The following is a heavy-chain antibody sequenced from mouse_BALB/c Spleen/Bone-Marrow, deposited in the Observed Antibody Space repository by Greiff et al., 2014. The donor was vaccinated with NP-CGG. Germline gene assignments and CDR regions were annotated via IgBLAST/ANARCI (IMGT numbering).Heavy chain of an antibody. CDR1: GYSITSDYA. CDR2: ISYSGST. CDR3: ARSWLRRGFDY. D-gene: IGHD2-2*01. Sequence: VQLQQPGPGLVKPSQSLSLTCTVTGYSITSDYAWNWIRQFPGNKLEWMGYISYSGSTSYNPSLKSRISITRDTSKNQFFLQLNSVTTEDTATYYCARSWLRRGFDYWGQGTTLTVSS. V-gene: IGHV3-2*02. J-gene: IGHJ2*01.